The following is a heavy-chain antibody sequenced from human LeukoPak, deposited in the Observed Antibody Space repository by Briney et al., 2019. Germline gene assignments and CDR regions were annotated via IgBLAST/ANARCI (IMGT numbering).Heavy chain of an antibody. Sequence: GGSLRLSCAASGFTFSSYGMSWVRQAPGKGLEWVSAISGSGGSTYYADSVKGRFTISRDNAKNSLYLQMNSLRAEDTAVYYCAREGLLYYFDYWGQGTLVTVSS. V-gene: IGHV3-23*01. CDR2: ISGSGGST. J-gene: IGHJ4*02. CDR1: GFTFSSYG. D-gene: IGHD2-21*02. CDR3: AREGLLYYFDY.